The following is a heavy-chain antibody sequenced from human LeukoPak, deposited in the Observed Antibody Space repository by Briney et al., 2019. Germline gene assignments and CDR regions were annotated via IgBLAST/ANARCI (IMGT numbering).Heavy chain of an antibody. Sequence: GGSLRLSCAASGFTFSSYAMHWVRQAPGKGLEWVAVISYDGSNKYYAESVKGRFTISRDNSKNTLYLQMSSLRAEDTAVYYCASRHPDLAGPWGQGTLVTVSS. CDR1: GFTFSSYA. J-gene: IGHJ5*02. CDR2: ISYDGSNK. CDR3: ASRHPDLAGP. D-gene: IGHD3-3*02. V-gene: IGHV3-30*04.